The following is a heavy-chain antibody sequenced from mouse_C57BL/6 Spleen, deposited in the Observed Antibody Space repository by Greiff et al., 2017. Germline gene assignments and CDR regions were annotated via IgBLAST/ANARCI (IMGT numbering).Heavy chain of an antibody. CDR2: IEPNSGGT. Sequence: QVQLQQPGAELVKPGASVKLSCKASGYTFTSYWMHWVKQRPGRGLEWIGRIEPNSGGTKYNEKFKSKATLTVDKPSSTAYMQLSSLTSEDSAVYYCARQDYSNFYFDYWGQGTTLTVSS. CDR1: GYTFTSYW. V-gene: IGHV1-72*01. J-gene: IGHJ2*01. CDR3: ARQDYSNFYFDY. D-gene: IGHD2-5*01.